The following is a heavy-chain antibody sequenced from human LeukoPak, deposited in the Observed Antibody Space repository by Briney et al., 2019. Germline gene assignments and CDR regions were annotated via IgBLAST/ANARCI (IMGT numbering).Heavy chain of an antibody. J-gene: IGHJ4*02. CDR3: AKDQAGESDY. Sequence: GGSLRLSCAASGFTFSGYSISWVRQAPGKGLEWVSAISGSGGSTYYADSVKGRFTISRDNSKNTLYLQMNSLRAEDTAVYYCAKDQAGESDYWGQGTLVTVSS. CDR2: ISGSGGST. CDR1: GFTFSGYS. D-gene: IGHD7-27*01. V-gene: IGHV3-23*01.